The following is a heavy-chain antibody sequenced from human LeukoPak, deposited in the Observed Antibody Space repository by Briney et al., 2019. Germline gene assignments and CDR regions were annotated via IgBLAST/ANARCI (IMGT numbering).Heavy chain of an antibody. CDR1: GFTFSEYW. CDR2: IKEDGSER. Sequence: GGSLRLSCAASGFTFSEYWMNLVRQAPGKGLEWVASIKEDGSERYYVDSVKGRCTISRDNAKNSLYLQMNSLRVEDTAMYYCARFPTGFDYWGQGTLVTVSS. J-gene: IGHJ4*02. CDR3: ARFPTGFDY. D-gene: IGHD4-17*01. V-gene: IGHV3-7*05.